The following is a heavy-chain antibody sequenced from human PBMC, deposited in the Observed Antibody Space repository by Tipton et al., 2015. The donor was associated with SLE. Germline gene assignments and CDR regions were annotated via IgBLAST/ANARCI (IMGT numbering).Heavy chain of an antibody. CDR3: ARLSQSEHIVVRFDY. V-gene: IGHV4-38-2*02. Sequence: TLSLTCTVSGYSISSGYYWGWIRQPPGKGLEWIGSIYHSGSTYYNPSLKSRVTISVDTSKNQFSLKLSSVTAADTAVYYCARLSQSEHIVVRFDYWGQGTLVTVSS. J-gene: IGHJ4*02. D-gene: IGHD2-21*01. CDR2: IYHSGST. CDR1: GYSISSGYY.